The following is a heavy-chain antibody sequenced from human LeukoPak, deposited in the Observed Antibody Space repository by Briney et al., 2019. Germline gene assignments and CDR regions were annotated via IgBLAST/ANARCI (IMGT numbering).Heavy chain of an antibody. Sequence: GASVKVSCKASGYTFTSYYMHWVRQAPGQGLEWMGIINPSGGSTSYAQKFQGRVTMTRDTSTSTVYMELSSLRSEDTAVYYCARAAPYYGDYKSAGMDVWGQGTTVTVSS. CDR1: GYTFTSYY. V-gene: IGHV1-46*01. CDR3: ARAAPYYGDYKSAGMDV. J-gene: IGHJ6*02. CDR2: INPSGGST. D-gene: IGHD4-17*01.